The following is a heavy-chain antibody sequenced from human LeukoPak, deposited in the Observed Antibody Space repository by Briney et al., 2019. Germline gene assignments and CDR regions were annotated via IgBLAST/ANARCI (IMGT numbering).Heavy chain of an antibody. J-gene: IGHJ4*02. Sequence: GGSLRLSCAASGFTFSSYAMSWVRQAPGKGLEWVSAISGSGGSTYYADSVKGRFTISRDNPKNTLYLQMNSLRAEDTAVYYCAKDVLLWPIAVAGSADYWGQGTLVTVSS. V-gene: IGHV3-23*01. D-gene: IGHD6-19*01. CDR1: GFTFSSYA. CDR2: ISGSGGST. CDR3: AKDVLLWPIAVAGSADY.